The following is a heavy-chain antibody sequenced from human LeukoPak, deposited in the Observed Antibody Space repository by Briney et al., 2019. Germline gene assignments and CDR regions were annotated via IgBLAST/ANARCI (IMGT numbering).Heavy chain of an antibody. CDR1: GGTFSSYA. D-gene: IGHD6-19*01. Sequence: ASVKVSCKASGGTFSSYAISWVRQAPGQGLEWMGGIIPIFGTANYAQKFQGRVTMTRDTSISTAYMELSRLRSDDTAVYYCAREGLAVAEGNGAFDIWGQGTMVTVSS. CDR3: AREGLAVAEGNGAFDI. J-gene: IGHJ3*02. V-gene: IGHV1-69*05. CDR2: IIPIFGTA.